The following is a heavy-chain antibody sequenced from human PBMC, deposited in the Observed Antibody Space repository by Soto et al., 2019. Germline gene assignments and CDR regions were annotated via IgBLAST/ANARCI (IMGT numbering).Heavy chain of an antibody. Sequence: SVKVSCKASGDTFSSHALSWVRQAPEQGLEWMGGIIPIFDARTYAQKFQGRVTISADKSTKTGYMELSSLTSGDTAVYYCARSSTTYYYHGRPYWPDKELDIWGQGTLVTVSS. CDR2: IIPIFDAR. CDR3: ARSSTTYYYHGRPYWPDKELDI. V-gene: IGHV1-69*06. J-gene: IGHJ4*02. D-gene: IGHD3-22*01. CDR1: GDTFSSHA.